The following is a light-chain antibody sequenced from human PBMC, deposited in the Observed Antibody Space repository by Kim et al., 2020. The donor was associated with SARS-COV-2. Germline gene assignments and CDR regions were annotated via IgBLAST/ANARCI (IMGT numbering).Light chain of an antibody. CDR1: QSVLYSSNNKNY. CDR2: WAS. J-gene: IGKJ1*01. CDR3: QQYYSTPRT. Sequence: DIVMTQSPDSLAVSLGERATINCKSSQSVLYSSNNKNYLAWYQQKPGQPPKLLIYWASTRESGDPDRFSGSGSGTDFTLTISSLQAEDVAVYYCQQYYSTPRTFGQGTKVDIK. V-gene: IGKV4-1*01.